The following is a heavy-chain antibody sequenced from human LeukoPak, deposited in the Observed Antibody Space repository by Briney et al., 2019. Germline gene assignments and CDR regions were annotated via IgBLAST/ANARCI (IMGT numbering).Heavy chain of an antibody. J-gene: IGHJ4*02. D-gene: IGHD4-17*01. CDR1: GFTFSSYS. CDR3: ARTSSVTPTPSFDS. CDR2: ISSSSSYI. V-gene: IGHV3-21*01. Sequence: GGSLRLSCAASGFTFSSYSMNWVRQAPGKGLEWASSISSSSSYIYYPDSVKGRFTISRDNAKNSLYLQMNSLRAEDTAVYYCARTSSVTPTPSFDSWGQGTLVTVSS.